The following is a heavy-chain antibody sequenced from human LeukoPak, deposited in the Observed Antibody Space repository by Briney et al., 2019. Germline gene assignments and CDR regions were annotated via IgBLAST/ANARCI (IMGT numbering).Heavy chain of an antibody. CDR2: INHSGST. CDR3: ARDLREFARRFDY. Sequence: SETLSLTCAVYGGSFSAYYWSWIRQPPGKGLEWIGEINHSGSTNYNPSLKSRVTISVDTSKNQFSLKLSSVTAADTAVYYCARDLREFARRFDYWGQGTLVTVSS. J-gene: IGHJ4*02. V-gene: IGHV4-34*01. CDR1: GGSFSAYY. D-gene: IGHD2/OR15-2a*01.